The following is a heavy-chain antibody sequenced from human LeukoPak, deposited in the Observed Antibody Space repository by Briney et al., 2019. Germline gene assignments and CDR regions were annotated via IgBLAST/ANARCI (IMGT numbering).Heavy chain of an antibody. CDR1: GGSIRGYY. CDR3: AREAPANAFDI. CDR2: IYSSGST. J-gene: IGHJ3*02. Sequence: PSETLSLTCNVSGGSIRGYYWSWIRQPPGKGLEWIGYIYSSGSTNYNPSLKSRVTMSVDTSKNQFSLKVSSVTAADTAVYYCAREAPANAFDIWGQGTMVTVSS. V-gene: IGHV4-59*01.